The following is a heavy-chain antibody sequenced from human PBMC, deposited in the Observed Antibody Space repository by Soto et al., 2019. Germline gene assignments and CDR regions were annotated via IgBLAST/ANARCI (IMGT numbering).Heavy chain of an antibody. V-gene: IGHV1-69*01. Sequence: QVQLVQSGAEVKKPGSSVKVSCKASGGTFSSYAISWVRQAPGQGLEWMGGIIPIFGTANYAQKFQGRVTITADESTSTAYMELSSLRSEDTAVYYCARAIAARPRDYYYYGMDVCGQGTTVTVSS. CDR2: IIPIFGTA. D-gene: IGHD6-6*01. J-gene: IGHJ6*02. CDR3: ARAIAARPRDYYYYGMDV. CDR1: GGTFSSYA.